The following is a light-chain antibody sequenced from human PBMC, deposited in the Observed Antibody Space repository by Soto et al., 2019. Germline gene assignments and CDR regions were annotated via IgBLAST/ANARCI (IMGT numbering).Light chain of an antibody. Sequence: DIERTQSPSTLSASFGYRVTLTCRASQSLNSRLAWYQQRPGRAPKLLIYDASTLESGVPSRFRGSGSGTEFTLTINNLQPDDLATYICQQYKNYSPFGPGTKVEI. CDR3: QQYKNYSP. CDR2: DAS. CDR1: QSLNSR. J-gene: IGKJ1*01. V-gene: IGKV1-5*01.